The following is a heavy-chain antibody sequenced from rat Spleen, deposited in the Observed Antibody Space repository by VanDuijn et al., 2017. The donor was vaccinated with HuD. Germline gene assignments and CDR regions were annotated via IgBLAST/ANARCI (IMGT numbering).Heavy chain of an antibody. D-gene: IGHD1-2*01. CDR2: ISPSGGST. J-gene: IGHJ4*01. V-gene: IGHV5-25*01. CDR3: ARLWSSYIAYYVMDA. Sequence: EVQLVESDGGLVQPGRSLKLSCAASGFTFSDYYMAWVRQAPTKGLEWVASISPSGGSTYYRDSVKGRFTVSRDNAKSTLYLQMDSLRSEDTATYYCARLWSSYIAYYVMDAWGQGASVTVSS. CDR1: GFTFSDYY.